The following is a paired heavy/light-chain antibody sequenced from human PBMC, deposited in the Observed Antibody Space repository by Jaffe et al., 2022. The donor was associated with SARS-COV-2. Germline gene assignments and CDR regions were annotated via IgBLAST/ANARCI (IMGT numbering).Heavy chain of an antibody. CDR1: GFTFSSYW. J-gene: IGHJ5*02. D-gene: IGHD4-4*01. CDR3: ARVAAIGADYSNYRWFDP. V-gene: IGHV3-7*03. CDR2: IKQDGTEK. Sequence: EVQLVESGGGLVQPGGSLRLSCAASGFTFSSYWMSWVRQAPGKGLEWVANIKQDGTEKYYVDSVKGRFTISRDNAKNSLCLQMNSLRAEDTAMYYCARVAAIGADYSNYRWFDPWGQGTLVTVSS.
Light chain of an antibody. CDR1: QSVLYSSNNKNY. CDR2: WAS. J-gene: IGKJ3*01. V-gene: IGKV4-1*01. CDR3: HQYYNIPFF. Sequence: DIVMTQSPDSLAVSLGERATINCKSSQSVLYSSNNKNYLAWYQQKPGQPPKLLIYWASTRESGVPDRFSGSGSGTDFTLTISSLQAEDVAVYYCHQYYNIPFFFGPGTKVDIK.